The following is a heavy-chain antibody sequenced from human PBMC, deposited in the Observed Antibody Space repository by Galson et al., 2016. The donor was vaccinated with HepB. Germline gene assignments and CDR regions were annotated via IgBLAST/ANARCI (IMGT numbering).Heavy chain of an antibody. CDR2: ISGRGGSI. CDR1: GFTFSNYA. V-gene: IGHV3-23*01. D-gene: IGHD2-8*01. Sequence: SLRLSCAGSGFTFSNYAISWVRQAPGKGLEWVSVISGRGGSIYYADSVKGRSTISRDNAKNTMYLQMSSLRDEDTAVYYCAKEGCKIACNYYYGMDVWGKGTTVTVSS. J-gene: IGHJ6*04. CDR3: AKEGCKIACNYYYGMDV.